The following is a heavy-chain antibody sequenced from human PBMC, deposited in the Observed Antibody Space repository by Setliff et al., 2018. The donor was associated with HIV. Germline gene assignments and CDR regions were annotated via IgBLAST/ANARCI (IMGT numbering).Heavy chain of an antibody. D-gene: IGHD1-26*01. V-gene: IGHV1-46*01. Sequence: ASVKVSCKASGYTFTSYYIHWVRQAPGQGLEWMGRINPSDGSTSYAQKFQGRVTMTRDTSTSTVYMELSSLRSEDTAVYYCTRGGYSGAFLDAFDIWGQGTMVTVSS. CDR2: INPSDGST. J-gene: IGHJ3*02. CDR3: TRGGYSGAFLDAFDI. CDR1: GYTFTSYY.